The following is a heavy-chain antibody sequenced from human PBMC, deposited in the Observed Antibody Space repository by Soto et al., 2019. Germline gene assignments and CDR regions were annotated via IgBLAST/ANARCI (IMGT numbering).Heavy chain of an antibody. CDR2: IKSKTDGGTT. Sequence: KAGGSLRLSCAASGFTFSNAWISWVRQAPWKGLEWVGRIKSKTDGGTTDYAAPVKGRFTISRDDSKNTLYLQMNSLKTEDTAVYYCTYDLGTYGEYVDCWGQGTLVTVSS. CDR1: GFTFSNAW. D-gene: IGHD4-17*01. V-gene: IGHV3-15*01. CDR3: TYDLGTYGEYVDC. J-gene: IGHJ4*02.